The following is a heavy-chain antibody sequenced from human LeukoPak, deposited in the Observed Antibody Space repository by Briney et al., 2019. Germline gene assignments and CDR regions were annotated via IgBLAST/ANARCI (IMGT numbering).Heavy chain of an antibody. CDR1: GGSFSGYY. CDR3: ARGHYGYGYPW. J-gene: IGHJ4*02. CDR2: INHSGST. V-gene: IGHV4-34*01. Sequence: SETLSLTCAVYGGSFSGYYWSWIRQPPGKGLEWIGEINHSGSTNYNPSLKSRVTISVDTSKNQFSLKLSSVTAADTAVYYCARGHYGYGYPWRGQGTLVTVSS. D-gene: IGHD5-18*01.